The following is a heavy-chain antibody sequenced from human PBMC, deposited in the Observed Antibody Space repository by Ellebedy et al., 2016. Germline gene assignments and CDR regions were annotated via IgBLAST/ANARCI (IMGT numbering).Heavy chain of an antibody. J-gene: IGHJ4*02. Sequence: SGPTLVKPTQTLTLTCTFSGFSLSTSAVVVGWVRQPPGRAPEWLAFIYGHDDKRYSPSLRNRLTITKDTSKNEVVLTLTNMDLVDTATYYCAHRTTVTADDYWGQGTLVTVSS. CDR3: AHRTTVTADDY. CDR1: GFSLSTSAVV. D-gene: IGHD4-17*01. CDR2: IYGHDDK. V-gene: IGHV2-5*01.